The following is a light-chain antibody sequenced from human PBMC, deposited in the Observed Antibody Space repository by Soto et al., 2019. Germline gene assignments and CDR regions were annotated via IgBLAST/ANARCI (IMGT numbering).Light chain of an antibody. Sequence: QSALTQPASVSGSPGQSITISCTGTSSDVGDYNYVSWYQQHPGKVPKLMIYEVSHRPSGVSNRFSGSKSGNTASLTISGLQAEDEADYYCSSYTTSSTLLYVFGTGTKVTVL. J-gene: IGLJ1*01. CDR2: EVS. CDR3: SSYTTSSTLLYV. V-gene: IGLV2-14*01. CDR1: SSDVGDYNY.